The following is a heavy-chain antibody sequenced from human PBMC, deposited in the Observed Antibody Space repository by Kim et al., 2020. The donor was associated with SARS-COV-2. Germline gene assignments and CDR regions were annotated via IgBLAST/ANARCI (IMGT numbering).Heavy chain of an antibody. V-gene: IGHV4-59*01. CDR2: IYYSGST. CDR3: AREIRGYSYGLGRDYYYYYGMDV. Sequence: SETLSLTCTVSGGSISSYYWSWIRQPPGKGLEWIGYIYYSGSTNYNPSLKSRVTISVDTSKNQFSLKLSSVTAADTAVYYCAREIRGYSYGLGRDYYYYYGMDVWGQGTTVTVSS. CDR1: GGSISSYY. J-gene: IGHJ6*02. D-gene: IGHD5-18*01.